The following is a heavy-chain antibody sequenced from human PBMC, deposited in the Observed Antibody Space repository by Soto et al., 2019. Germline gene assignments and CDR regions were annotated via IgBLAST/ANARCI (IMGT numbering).Heavy chain of an antibody. D-gene: IGHD6-6*01. J-gene: IGHJ6*03. CDR3: ARVRQLVGYFDYYMDV. CDR2: ISAYNGDT. Sequence: QVQLLQSGAEVKKPGASVKVSCKASGYTFTNYGITWVRQAPGQGLEWMGWISAYNGDTHYTQRLQGRVTKTTDTSTSTAYMELRGLRSDDTAVYYCARVRQLVGYFDYYMDVWGKGTTVTVSS. V-gene: IGHV1-18*01. CDR1: GYTFTNYG.